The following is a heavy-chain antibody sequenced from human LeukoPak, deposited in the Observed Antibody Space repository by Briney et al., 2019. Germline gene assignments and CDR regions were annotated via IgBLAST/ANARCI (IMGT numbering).Heavy chain of an antibody. V-gene: IGHV3-30*18. J-gene: IGHJ4*02. CDR1: GFTFSSYG. CDR2: ISYDGSNK. CDR3: AKDSSIAAAAYFDY. Sequence: GRSLRLSCAASGFTFSSYGMHWVRQAPGKGLEWVAVISYDGSNKYYADSVKGRFTISRDNSKNTLYLQMNSLRAEDTAVYYCAKDSSIAAAAYFDYWGQGTLVTVSS. D-gene: IGHD6-6*01.